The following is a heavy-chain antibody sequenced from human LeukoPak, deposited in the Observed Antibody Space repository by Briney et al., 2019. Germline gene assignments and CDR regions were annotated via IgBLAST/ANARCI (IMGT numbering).Heavy chain of an antibody. D-gene: IGHD3-9*01. CDR1: GFTFSSYA. Sequence: GGSPRLSCSASGFTFSSYAMHWVRQAPGKGLEYVSGISTNGGTTYYADSVKGRFTISRDNSKNTLYLQMSSLRAEDTAVFYCVKDFSQIYDVLTGYYPFDYWGQGTPVTVSS. CDR2: ISTNGGTT. V-gene: IGHV3-64D*06. CDR3: VKDFSQIYDVLTGYYPFDY. J-gene: IGHJ4*02.